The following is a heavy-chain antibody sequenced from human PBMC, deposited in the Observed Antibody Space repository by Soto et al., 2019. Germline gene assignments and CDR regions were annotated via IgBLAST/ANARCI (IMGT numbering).Heavy chain of an antibody. J-gene: IGHJ5*02. CDR3: ARECSYGFNAKPGWFDP. D-gene: IGHD5-18*01. CDR2: SIPIFGTA. Sequence: QVQLVQSGAEVKKPGSSVKVSCKASGGTFSSYAISWVRQAPGQGLEWMGGSIPIFGTANYAQKFQGRVTITADESTSTAYMELSRLRSEDTAVYYCARECSYGFNAKPGWFDPWGQGTLVTVSS. V-gene: IGHV1-69*01. CDR1: GGTFSSYA.